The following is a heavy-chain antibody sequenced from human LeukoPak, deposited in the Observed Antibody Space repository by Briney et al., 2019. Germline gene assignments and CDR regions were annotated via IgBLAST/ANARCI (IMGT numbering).Heavy chain of an antibody. CDR3: VGRGGDY. CDR2: IYYTGST. J-gene: IGHJ4*02. V-gene: IGHV4-59*08. D-gene: IGHD3-10*01. Sequence: SETLSLTCTISGGSISSYYWSWIRQPPGKGLEWIGYIYYTGSTNYNPSLKSRVTISVDTSRNQFSLKLSSVTAADTAVYYCVGRGGDYWGQGTLVTVSS. CDR1: GGSISSYY.